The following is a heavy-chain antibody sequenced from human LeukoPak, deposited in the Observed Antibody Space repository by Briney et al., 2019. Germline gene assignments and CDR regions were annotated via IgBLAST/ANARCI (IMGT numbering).Heavy chain of an antibody. J-gene: IGHJ3*02. CDR1: GYSFTTYW. CDR2: IYPGDSET. CDR3: ARQQYLAFDI. D-gene: IGHD2/OR15-2a*01. V-gene: IGHV5-51*01. Sequence: GESLKISCKGSGYSFTTYWIAWLRLMPGKGLEWMGIIYPGDSETRYSTSFQGQVTISADKSISTAYLQWSSLKASDTAIYYCARQQYLAFDIWGQETMVTVSS.